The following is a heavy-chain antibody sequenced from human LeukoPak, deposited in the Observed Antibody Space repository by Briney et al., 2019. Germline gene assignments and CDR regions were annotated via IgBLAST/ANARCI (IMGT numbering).Heavy chain of an antibody. D-gene: IGHD6-19*01. CDR2: IYYSGSN. V-gene: IGHV4-59*01. CDR1: CGSIRRYC. CDR3: AIRDLGYRSGAYYFDY. J-gene: IGHJ4*02. Sequence: SSETLSLTHSLACGSIRRYCWGWVRQPPGKGLEWLGYIYYSGSNNYNPSLKSQATISVDTPRNQFSLKLSSVTAADTAVSYFAIRDLGYRSGAYYFDYWGQGTLVTVSS.